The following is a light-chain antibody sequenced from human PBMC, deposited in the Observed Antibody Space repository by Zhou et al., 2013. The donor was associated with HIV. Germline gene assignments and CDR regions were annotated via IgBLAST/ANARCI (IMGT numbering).Light chain of an antibody. CDR2: GAS. V-gene: IGKV3-20*01. Sequence: EIVLTQSPGTLSLSPGERATLSCRASQSVSSSYLAWYQQKPGQAPRLLIYGASSRATGIPDRFSGSGSGTDFTLTISSLQAEDVATYYCQQSYNTPHTFGQGTKLEIK. J-gene: IGKJ2*01. CDR1: QSVSSSY. CDR3: QQSYNTPHT.